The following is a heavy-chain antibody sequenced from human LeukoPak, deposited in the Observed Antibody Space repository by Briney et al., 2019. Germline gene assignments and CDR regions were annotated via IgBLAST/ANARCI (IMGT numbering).Heavy chain of an antibody. D-gene: IGHD6-25*01. CDR1: GFNFRTHA. J-gene: IGHJ5*02. Sequence: GGSLRLSCTACGFNFRTHAMHWVRQAPGKGLEWVAMIWRGGNYKFYADSLEGRSTISRDDSPSTLSLQMESLRVEDTAVYYCVTDPPDSGWAFWSWGQGALVTVSS. CDR2: IWRGGNYK. V-gene: IGHV3-33*01. CDR3: VTDPPDSGWAFWS.